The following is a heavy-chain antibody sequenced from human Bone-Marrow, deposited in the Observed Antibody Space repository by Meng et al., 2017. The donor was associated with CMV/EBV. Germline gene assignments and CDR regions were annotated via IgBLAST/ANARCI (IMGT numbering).Heavy chain of an antibody. CDR3: ARHRGGGIAARYIDY. Sequence: IPFREPSPTVVQPTQAPPLHCPFSGFSPSNLGVGLGRIRQPPEKALMCLALIYLDDDKPYSPSLKSRLTITKDTSKNQVVLTMTNMDPVDTATNYCARHRGGGIAARYIDYWGQGTLVTVSS. J-gene: IGHJ4*02. CDR1: GFSPSNLGVG. V-gene: IGHV2-5*02. D-gene: IGHD6-6*01. CDR2: IYLDDDK.